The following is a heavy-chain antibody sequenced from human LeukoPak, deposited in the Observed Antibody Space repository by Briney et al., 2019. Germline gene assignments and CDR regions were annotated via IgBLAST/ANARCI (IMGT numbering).Heavy chain of an antibody. CDR3: ARTYYYDSSGSEGFDY. D-gene: IGHD3-22*01. V-gene: IGHV3-11*01. CDR1: GFTFSDYY. CDR2: ISSSGSTI. J-gene: IGHJ4*02. Sequence: GGSLRLSCAASGFTFSDYYMSWIRQAPGKGLEWVSYISSSGSTIYYADSVKGRFTISRGNAKNSLYLQMNSLRAEDTAVYYCARTYYYDSSGSEGFDYWGQGTLVTVSP.